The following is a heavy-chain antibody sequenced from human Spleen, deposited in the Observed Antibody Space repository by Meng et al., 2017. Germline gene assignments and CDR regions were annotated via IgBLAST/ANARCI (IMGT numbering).Heavy chain of an antibody. V-gene: IGHV3-11*04. CDR1: GFTFSDYY. D-gene: IGHD6-19*01. CDR2: ISSSGSTI. J-gene: IGHJ4*02. CDR3: ARTAVAAHDVDY. Sequence: GGSLRLSCAASGFTFSDYYISWIRLAPGKGLEWVSYISSSGSTIYYADSVKGRFTISRDNAKNSLYLQMNSLRAEDTAVYYCARTAVAAHDVDYWGQGTLVTVSS.